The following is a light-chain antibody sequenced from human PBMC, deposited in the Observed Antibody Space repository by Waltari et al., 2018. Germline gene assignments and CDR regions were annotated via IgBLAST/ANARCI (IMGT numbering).Light chain of an antibody. CDR3: QQYYSYPYT. CDR1: QGVSSS. CDR2: ATS. J-gene: IGKJ2*01. Sequence: AIRMTQSPSSFSASIGDRVPITCRASQGVSSSLAWYQQKPGKAPKLLIFATSTLQSGVPSRFSGSGSGTEFTLTVSCLQSEDFATYYCQQYYSYPYTFGQGTKLEIK. V-gene: IGKV1-8*01.